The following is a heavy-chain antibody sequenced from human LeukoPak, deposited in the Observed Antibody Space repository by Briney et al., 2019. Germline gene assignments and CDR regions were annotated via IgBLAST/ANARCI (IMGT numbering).Heavy chain of an antibody. V-gene: IGHV4-34*01. CDR2: INHSGST. CDR1: GGSFSGYY. D-gene: IGHD6-19*01. J-gene: IGHJ4*02. CDR3: ARGVRYSSGVDY. Sequence: SETLSLTCAVYGGSFSGYYWSWIRQPPGKGLEWIGEINHSGSTNYNPSLKSRVTISVDTSKNQFSLKLSSVTAADTAVYYCARGVRYSSGVDYWGQGTLVNVSS.